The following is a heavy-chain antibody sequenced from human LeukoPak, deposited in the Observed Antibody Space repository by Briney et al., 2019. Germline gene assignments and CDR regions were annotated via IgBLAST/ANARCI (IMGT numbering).Heavy chain of an antibody. D-gene: IGHD6-13*01. Sequence: ASVKVSCKASGYTFTGYYMHWVRQAPGQGLEWMGWINPNSGGTNYAQKFQGRVTMTRDTSISTAYMELSRLRSDDTDVYYCARGSNPLIAAAGTGYWGQGTLVTVSS. CDR3: ARGSNPLIAAAGTGY. J-gene: IGHJ4*02. V-gene: IGHV1-2*02. CDR1: GYTFTGYY. CDR2: INPNSGGT.